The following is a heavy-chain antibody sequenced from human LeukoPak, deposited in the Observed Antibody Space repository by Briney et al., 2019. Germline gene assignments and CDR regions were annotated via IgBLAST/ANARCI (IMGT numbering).Heavy chain of an antibody. Sequence: GGSLRLSCAASGFTFSSYAMSWVRQAPGKGLEWVSAISGSDGSTYYADSVKGRFTISRDNSKNTLDLQMNSLRAEDTAIYYCAKLSLSGRSQSADYWGQGTLVTVSS. CDR3: AKLSLSGRSQSADY. CDR1: GFTFSSYA. V-gene: IGHV3-23*01. J-gene: IGHJ4*02. CDR2: ISGSDGST. D-gene: IGHD3-10*01.